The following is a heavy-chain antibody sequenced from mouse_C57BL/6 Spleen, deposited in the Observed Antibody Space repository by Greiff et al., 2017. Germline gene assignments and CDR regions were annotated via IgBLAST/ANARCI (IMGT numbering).Heavy chain of an antibody. J-gene: IGHJ4*01. CDR2: IDPANGNT. D-gene: IGHD1-2*01. Sequence: EVKLVESVAELVRPGASVKLSCTASGFNIKNTYMHWVKQRPEQGLEWIGRIDPANGNTKYAPKFQGKATITADTSSNTAYLQLSSLTSEDTAIYYCAPITTAQYYYAMDYWGQGTSVTVSS. CDR1: GFNIKNTY. V-gene: IGHV14-3*01. CDR3: APITTAQYYYAMDY.